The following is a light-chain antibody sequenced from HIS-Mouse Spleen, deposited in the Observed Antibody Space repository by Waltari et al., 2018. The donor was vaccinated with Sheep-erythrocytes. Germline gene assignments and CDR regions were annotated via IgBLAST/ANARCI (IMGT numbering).Light chain of an antibody. J-gene: IGLJ3*02. CDR3: CSYAGSGTPWV. CDR1: SSDGGGYNY. V-gene: IGLV2-23*01. CDR2: EGS. Sequence: QSALTQPASVSGSPGQSITISCTGTSSDGGGYNYVSWYQQHPGKAPKLMIYEGSKRPSGVSNRFSGSKSGNTASLTISGLQAEDEADYYCCSYAGSGTPWVFGGGTKLTVL.